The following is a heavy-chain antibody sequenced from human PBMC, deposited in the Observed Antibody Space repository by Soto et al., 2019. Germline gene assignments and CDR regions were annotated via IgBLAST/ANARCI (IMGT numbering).Heavy chain of an antibody. CDR2: IYRGLAT. J-gene: IGHJ3*02. D-gene: IGHD6-25*01. Sequence: GGSLRLSXAVSGFAVSDNYMSWVRQAPGKGLEWVSVIYRGLATHYADSVKGRFTISRDDSKNTVYLQMNSLRAEDTAVYYCARDRSDSSRADSFDIWGQGTVVTVSS. V-gene: IGHV3-53*01. CDR3: ARDRSDSSRADSFDI. CDR1: GFAVSDNY.